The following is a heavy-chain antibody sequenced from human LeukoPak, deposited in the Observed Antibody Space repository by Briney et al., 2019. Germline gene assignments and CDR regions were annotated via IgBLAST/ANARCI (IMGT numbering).Heavy chain of an antibody. D-gene: IGHD3-22*01. CDR3: ARGRYYDSGGYDEAFDN. J-gene: IGHJ3*02. Sequence: ASVKVSCKASDYTFSSYGISWVRQAPGQGLEWMGWISGYNGNTKYAQNLQGRVTMTTDTSTTTAYMELRSLRSDDTAVYYCARGRYYDSGGYDEAFDNWGQGTAVTVSS. V-gene: IGHV1-18*01. CDR1: DYTFSSYG. CDR2: ISGYNGNT.